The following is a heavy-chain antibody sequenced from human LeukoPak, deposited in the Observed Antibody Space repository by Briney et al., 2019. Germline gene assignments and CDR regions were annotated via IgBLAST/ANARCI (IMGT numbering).Heavy chain of an antibody. CDR3: ARHNYDFDFDS. CDR2: ISPKSGGT. J-gene: IGHJ4*02. CDR1: GYTFSDYY. V-gene: IGHV1-2*02. D-gene: IGHD3-3*01. Sequence: ASVKVSCKASGYTFSDYYIHWVRQAPGQGLEWMGWISPKSGGTNYAQNFQGRVTMTRDTSINTAYMEPSRLGPDDTAVYYCARHNYDFDFDSWGQGALVTVSS.